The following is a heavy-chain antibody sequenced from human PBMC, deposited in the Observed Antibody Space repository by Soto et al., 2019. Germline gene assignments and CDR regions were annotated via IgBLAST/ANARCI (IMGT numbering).Heavy chain of an antibody. CDR3: ARNGGDYGDLYYFDY. CDR2: IIPIFGTA. CDR1: GGTFSSYA. Sequence: RASVKVSCKASGGTFSSYAISWVRQAPGQGLEWMGGIIPIFGTANYAQKFQGRVTITADKSTSTAYMELSSLRSEDTAVYYCARNGGDYGDLYYFDYWGQGTLVTVSS. D-gene: IGHD4-17*01. V-gene: IGHV1-69*06. J-gene: IGHJ4*02.